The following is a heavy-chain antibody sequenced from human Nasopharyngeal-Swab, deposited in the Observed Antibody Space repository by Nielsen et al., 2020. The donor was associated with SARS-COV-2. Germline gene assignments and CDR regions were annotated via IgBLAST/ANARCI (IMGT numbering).Heavy chain of an antibody. J-gene: IGHJ4*02. CDR3: AKDYHCSGGSCSYYFDY. CDR1: GFTFSSYA. D-gene: IGHD2-15*01. V-gene: IGHV3-23*01. Sequence: GESLKISCAVSGFTFSSYAMSWVRQAPGKGLEWVSAISGSGGSTYYADSVKGRFTISRDNSKNTLYLQMNSLRAEDTAVYYCAKDYHCSGGSCSYYFDYWGQGTLVTVSS. CDR2: ISGSGGST.